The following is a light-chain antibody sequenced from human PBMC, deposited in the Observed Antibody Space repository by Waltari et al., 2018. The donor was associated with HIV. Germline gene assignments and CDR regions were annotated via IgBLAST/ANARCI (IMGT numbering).Light chain of an antibody. CDR3: AAWDDRLHGWV. V-gene: IGLV1-44*01. J-gene: IGLJ3*02. CDR1: SSNIETNT. CDR2: RYN. Sequence: QSVLTQSPSASGTPGQRVTIFCSGTSSNIETNTLNWYQHIPGTAPKLLIYRYNQRPLGVPYRFSASKSGTSCSLAISGLQSCDEAAYYCAAWDDRLHGWVFGGGTKLTVL.